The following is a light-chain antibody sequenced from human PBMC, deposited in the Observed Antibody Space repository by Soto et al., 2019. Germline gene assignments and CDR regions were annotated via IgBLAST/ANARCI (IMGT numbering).Light chain of an antibody. CDR1: SSDFGNYNL. V-gene: IGLV2-23*02. Sequence: QSALAQPASVSGSPGQSITISCTGNSSDFGNYNLVSWYQQHPGKVPKLILFEVNKRPSGVSGRFSGSKSGNTASLTISGLQAEDEADYYCCSFTSSNTHVFGTGTKVTVL. CDR2: EVN. J-gene: IGLJ1*01. CDR3: CSFTSSNTHV.